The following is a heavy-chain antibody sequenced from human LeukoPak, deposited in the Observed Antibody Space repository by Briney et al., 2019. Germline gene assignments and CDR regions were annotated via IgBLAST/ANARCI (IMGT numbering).Heavy chain of an antibody. CDR1: GFTFSSYS. CDR3: ARAGGAAFAFDI. Sequence: GGSLRLSCAASGFTFSSYSMNWVRQAPGKGLEWVSSISSSSSYIYYADSVKGRSTISRDNAKNSLYLQMNSLRAEDTAVYYCARAGGAAFAFDIWGQGTMVTVSS. CDR2: ISSSSSYI. J-gene: IGHJ3*02. D-gene: IGHD6-25*01. V-gene: IGHV3-21*01.